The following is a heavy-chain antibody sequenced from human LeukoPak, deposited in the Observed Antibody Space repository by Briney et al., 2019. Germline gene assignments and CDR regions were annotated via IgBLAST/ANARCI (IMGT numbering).Heavy chain of an antibody. V-gene: IGHV3-33*01. CDR2: IWYDGNKK. J-gene: IGHJ4*02. D-gene: IGHD5-12*01. Sequence: GGSLRLSCAASGFTFSSYAMHWVRQAPGKGLEWVALIWYDGNKKYFEDSVKGRFTISRDNSKNTLYLQLNSLRAEDTAVYYCARDRGYDPHYYFDYWGQGTLVTVSS. CDR3: ARDRGYDPHYYFDY. CDR1: GFTFSSYA.